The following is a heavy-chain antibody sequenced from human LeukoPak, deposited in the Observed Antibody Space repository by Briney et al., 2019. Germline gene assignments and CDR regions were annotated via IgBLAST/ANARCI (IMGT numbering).Heavy chain of an antibody. CDR3: ARLSYYGSGSYIDY. J-gene: IGHJ4*02. CDR1: GFTFSSYA. CDR2: ISYDGSNK. D-gene: IGHD3-10*01. Sequence: GGSLRLSCAASGFTFSSYAMHWVRQAPGKGLEWVAVISYDGSNKYYADSVKGRFTISRDNSKNTLYLQMNSLRAEDTAAYYCARLSYYGSGSYIDYWGQGTLVTVSS. V-gene: IGHV3-30-3*01.